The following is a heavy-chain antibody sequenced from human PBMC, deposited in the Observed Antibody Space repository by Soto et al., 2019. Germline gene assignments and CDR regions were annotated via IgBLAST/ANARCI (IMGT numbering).Heavy chain of an antibody. V-gene: IGHV4-59*08. CDR2: IYYSGRT. J-gene: IGHJ4*02. Sequence: QVQLQESGPGLVKPSETLSLTCTVSGGSISSYYWSWIRQTPGKGLEWIGYIYYSGRTNYSPSLKTRVTISVATSKNQFTLKPSSAPAADTAVYYCARLGGWSVDYWGQGTLVTVSS. CDR1: GGSISSYY. D-gene: IGHD3-16*01. CDR3: ARLGGWSVDY.